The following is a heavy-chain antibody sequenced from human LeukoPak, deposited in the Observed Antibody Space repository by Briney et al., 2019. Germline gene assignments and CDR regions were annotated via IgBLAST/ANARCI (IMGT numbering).Heavy chain of an antibody. CDR3: ARVDYDSSGYYQGALGV. CDR1: GGTFSNYA. CDR2: IIPIFGIA. Sequence: GCSVKVSCKASGGTFSNYAISWVRQVPGQGLEWMGRIIPIFGIANYAQKFQGRVTITADKSTSTAYMELSSLRSEDTAVYYCARVDYDSSGYYQGALGVWGQGTTVTVS. D-gene: IGHD3-22*01. V-gene: IGHV1-69*04. J-gene: IGHJ6*02.